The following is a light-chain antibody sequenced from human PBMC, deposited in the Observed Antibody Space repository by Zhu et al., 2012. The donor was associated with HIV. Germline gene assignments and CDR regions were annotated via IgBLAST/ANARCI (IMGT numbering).Light chain of an antibody. J-gene: IGKJ4*01. CDR1: QSVSGY. Sequence: EIVLRQSPGTLSLSPGERATLSCRASQSVSGYSAWCQQRPGQAPRLLIYGASTRAPGIPDRFSCSGSGTDFTLTISSLQPEDVATYYCQRYNSDPLIFGGGTKVEI. CDR3: QRYNSDPLI. V-gene: IGKV3D-15*01. CDR2: GAS.